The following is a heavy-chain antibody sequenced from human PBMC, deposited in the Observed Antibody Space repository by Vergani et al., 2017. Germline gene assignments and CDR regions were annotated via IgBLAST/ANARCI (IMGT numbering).Heavy chain of an antibody. V-gene: IGHV3-30*18. Sequence: QVQLAESGGGRVQPGRSLRLSCAASGFSFSSHAIHWVRQAPGKGLEWVAVISNDGSKKYYADSVKGRFTISRDNSKNTLDLQMNSLRTQDTAVYYCAKAGSVTSGNRQLIIDMDAWGKXPKV. D-gene: IGHD3-10*01. CDR1: GFSFSSHA. CDR3: AKAGSVTSGNRQLIIDMDA. J-gene: IGHJ6*03. CDR2: ISNDGSKK.